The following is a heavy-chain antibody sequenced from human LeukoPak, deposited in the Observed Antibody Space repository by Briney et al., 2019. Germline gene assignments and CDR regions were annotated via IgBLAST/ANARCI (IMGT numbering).Heavy chain of an antibody. CDR2: INPNSGGT. CDR1: GYTFTRYY. J-gene: IGHJ4*02. Sequence: ASVKVSCKASGYTFTRYYMHWVRQAPGQGLEWMGWINPNSGGTNYAQKFQGRVTMTRDTSISTAYMELSRLRSDDTAVYYCARTSDPRYCSSTSCYITVDYWGQGTLVTVSS. D-gene: IGHD2-2*02. V-gene: IGHV1-2*02. CDR3: ARTSDPRYCSSTSCYITVDY.